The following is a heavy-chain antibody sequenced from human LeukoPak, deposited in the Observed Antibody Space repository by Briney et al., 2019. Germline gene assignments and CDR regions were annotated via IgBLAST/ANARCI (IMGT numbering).Heavy chain of an antibody. CDR1: GYSFTNYY. Sequence: ASVKVSCKTSGYSFTNYYMHWVRQAPGQGLEWMGMISPRGGTTSQPQKFQGRVTMTRDTSTSTVYMELSSLRSEDTAVYFCARDLSGSYHMYYFDYWGQGTLVTVSS. CDR2: ISPRGGTT. J-gene: IGHJ4*02. CDR3: ARDLSGSYHMYYFDY. V-gene: IGHV1-46*01. D-gene: IGHD1-26*01.